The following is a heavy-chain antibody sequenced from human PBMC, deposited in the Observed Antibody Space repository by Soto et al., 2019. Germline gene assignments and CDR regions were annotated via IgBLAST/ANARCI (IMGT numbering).Heavy chain of an antibody. J-gene: IGHJ6*02. Sequence: ASVKVSCKASGGTFSSYSISWVRQAPGQGLEWMGGIIPILGIANYAQKFQGRVTITADKSTSTAYMELSSLRSGDTAVYYCARDPLGGSSSWYYYYGMDVWG. CDR1: GGTFSSYS. CDR2: IIPILGIA. CDR3: ARDPLGGSSSWYYYYGMDV. V-gene: IGHV1-69*10. D-gene: IGHD6-13*01.